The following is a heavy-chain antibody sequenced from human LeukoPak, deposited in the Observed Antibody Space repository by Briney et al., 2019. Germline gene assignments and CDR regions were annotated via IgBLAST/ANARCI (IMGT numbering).Heavy chain of an antibody. CDR2: IKQDGSEK. J-gene: IGHJ4*02. D-gene: IGHD1-14*01. Sequence: GTSLRLSCEASGFTFSHFGMHWVRQAPGKGLEWVANIKQDGSEKYYVDSVKGRFTISRDNAKNSLYLQMNSLRAEDTAVYYCAKDRTHRDDIDYWGQGTLVTVSS. CDR3: AKDRTHRDDIDY. V-gene: IGHV3-7*01. CDR1: GFTFSHFG.